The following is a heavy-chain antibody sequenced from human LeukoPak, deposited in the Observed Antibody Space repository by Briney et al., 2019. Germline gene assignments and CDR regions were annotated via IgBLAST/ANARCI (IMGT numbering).Heavy chain of an antibody. J-gene: IGHJ4*02. D-gene: IGHD3-16*01. CDR3: ASFRWITTFDY. Sequence: GGSLRLSCAASGFTFSSYSMNWVRQAPGKGLEWVSSISSSSSYIYYADSVKGRFTISRDNAKNSLYLQMNSLRAADTAVYYCASFRWITTFDYWGQGTLVTVSS. CDR2: ISSSSSYI. V-gene: IGHV3-21*04. CDR1: GFTFSSYS.